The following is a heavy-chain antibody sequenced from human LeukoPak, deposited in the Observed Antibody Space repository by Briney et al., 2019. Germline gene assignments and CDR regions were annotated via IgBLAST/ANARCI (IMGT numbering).Heavy chain of an antibody. D-gene: IGHD1-1*01. J-gene: IGHJ4*02. CDR1: GYSLTSYW. CDR2: IYPGDSDT. V-gene: IGHV5-51*01. CDR3: ARQLEPYGLTSDY. Sequence: GESLKISCKGSGYSLTSYWIGWVRQMPGKGLEWMGIIYPGDSDTRYSPSFQGQVTISADKSISTAYLQWSSLKASDTTMYYCARQLEPYGLTSDYWGQGTLVTVSS.